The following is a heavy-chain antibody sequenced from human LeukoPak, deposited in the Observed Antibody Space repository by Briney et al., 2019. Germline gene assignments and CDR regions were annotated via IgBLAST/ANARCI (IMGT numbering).Heavy chain of an antibody. J-gene: IGHJ6*02. CDR1: GFTFSSYG. CDR3: ARLRYYGMDV. Sequence: GRSLRLSCAASGFTFSSYGIRWVRLAPGKGLEWVAVISDDGTRKYYADSVQGRFTISRDNSRNTLYLQMNSLRAEDMAVYYCARLRYYGMDVWGQGTTVTVSS. CDR2: ISDDGTRK. V-gene: IGHV3-30*03.